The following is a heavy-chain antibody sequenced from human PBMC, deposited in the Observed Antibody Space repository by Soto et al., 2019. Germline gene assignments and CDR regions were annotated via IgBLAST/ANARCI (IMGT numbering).Heavy chain of an antibody. CDR2: INWKSDI. CDR1: GFTFDDNA. V-gene: IGHV3-9*01. Sequence: GGSLRLSCAVSGFTFDDNAIHWVRQAPEKGLEWVSGINWKSDIGYADSVKGRFTVSRDNAENSHYLQMNSLRAEDTALYYCAISQDRGGRTTFIYWGQGTQVTVSS. D-gene: IGHD3-16*01. CDR3: AISQDRGGRTTFIY. J-gene: IGHJ4*02.